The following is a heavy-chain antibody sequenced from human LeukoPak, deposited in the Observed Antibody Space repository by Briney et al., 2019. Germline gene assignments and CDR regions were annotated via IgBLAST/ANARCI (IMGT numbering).Heavy chain of an antibody. D-gene: IGHD1-26*01. CDR3: ARGVSGSYIHWVEP. CDR1: GESFSGYY. Sequence: SETLSLTCAVYGESFSGYYWSWIRQPPGKGLEWIGEINHRGSTNYNRSLKSRVAISVDTSKNQFSLKMSSVTAADTAVYYCARGVSGSYIHWVEPRGARNLVTVSS. J-gene: IGHJ5*02. V-gene: IGHV4-34*01. CDR2: INHRGST.